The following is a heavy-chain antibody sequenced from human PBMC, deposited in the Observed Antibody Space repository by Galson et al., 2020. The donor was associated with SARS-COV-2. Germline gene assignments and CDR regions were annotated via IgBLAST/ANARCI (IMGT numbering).Heavy chain of an antibody. CDR3: ASSTNYDILTGYYNYYYYGMDV. CDR1: GGTFSSYT. V-gene: IGHV1-69*02. D-gene: IGHD3-9*01. CDR2: IIPILGIA. J-gene: IGHJ6*02. Sequence: SVKVSCKASGGTFSSYTISWVRQAPGQGLEWMGRIIPILGIANYAQKFQGRVTITADKSTSTAYMELSSLRSEDTALYYCASSTNYDILTGYYNYYYYGMDVWGQGTTVTVSS.